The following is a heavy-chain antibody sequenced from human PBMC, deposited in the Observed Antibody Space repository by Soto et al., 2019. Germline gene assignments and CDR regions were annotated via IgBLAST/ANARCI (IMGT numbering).Heavy chain of an antibody. CDR1: GFTFSSYG. Sequence: QPGGSLRLSCAASGFTFSSYGMHWVRQAPGKGLEWVAVIWYDRSNKYYADSVKGRFTISRDNSKNTQYLQMNSLRAEDKAVYYCARDVFLTPPRYSYGFFDYWGQGTLVTVSS. J-gene: IGHJ4*02. CDR3: ARDVFLTPPRYSYGFFDY. CDR2: IWYDRSNK. D-gene: IGHD5-18*01. V-gene: IGHV3-33*01.